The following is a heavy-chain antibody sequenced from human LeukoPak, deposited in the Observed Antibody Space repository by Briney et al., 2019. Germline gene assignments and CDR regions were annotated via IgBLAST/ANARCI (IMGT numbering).Heavy chain of an antibody. CDR1: GGTFSSYT. Sequence: GSSVKVSCKASGGTFSSYTISWVRQAPGQGLEWMGRIIPILGIANYAQKFQGRVTITADKSTSTAYMELSSLRSEDTVVYYCARDENSSGWYRSENYFDYWGQGTLVTVSS. V-gene: IGHV1-69*04. CDR2: IIPILGIA. J-gene: IGHJ4*02. CDR3: ARDENSSGWYRSENYFDY. D-gene: IGHD6-19*01.